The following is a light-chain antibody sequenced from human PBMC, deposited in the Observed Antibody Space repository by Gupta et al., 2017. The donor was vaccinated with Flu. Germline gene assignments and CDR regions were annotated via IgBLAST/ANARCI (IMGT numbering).Light chain of an antibody. V-gene: IGLV1-47*01. J-gene: IGLJ3*02. CDR1: SSNSGSNY. CDR3: AAWDDSLSGRV. CDR2: RNN. Sequence: QSVLTPPPSASGTPGPRVTISCSGSSSNSGSNYVYWYQQLPGTAPKLLIYRNNQRPSGVPDRFSGSKSGTSASLAISGLRSEDEADYYCAAWDDSLSGRVFGGGTKLTVL.